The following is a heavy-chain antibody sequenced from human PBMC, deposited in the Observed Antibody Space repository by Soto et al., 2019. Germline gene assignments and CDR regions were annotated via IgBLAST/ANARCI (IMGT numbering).Heavy chain of an antibody. Sequence: EVQLVESGGGLVQPGGSLRLSCAASGFTFSSSWMTWARQAPGKGLEWVASMNRDGGEKRYVDSVEGRFTISRDNAKNSLFLQMNSLSPDDTAVYYCGRDAGRRFDYWGQGSLVTVSS. J-gene: IGHJ4*02. D-gene: IGHD6-13*01. CDR1: GFTFSSSW. CDR3: GRDAGRRFDY. CDR2: MNRDGGEK. V-gene: IGHV3-7*01.